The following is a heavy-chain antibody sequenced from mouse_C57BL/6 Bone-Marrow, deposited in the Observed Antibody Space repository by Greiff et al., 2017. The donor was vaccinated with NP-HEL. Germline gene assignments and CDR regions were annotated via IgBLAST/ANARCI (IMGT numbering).Heavy chain of an antibody. Sequence: VQLVQSGPELVKPGDSVKLSCKASGYSFTSYCISWVMQCPGKSLEWIGGINPYNGDTYYNQKFKGKATLTVDKSSSTAHMELRSLTSEDSAVYYCAREGFITTVEGFAYWGQGTLVTVSA. CDR3: AREGFITTVEGFAY. V-gene: IGHV1-20*01. CDR1: GYSFTSYC. CDR2: INPYNGDT. D-gene: IGHD1-1*01. J-gene: IGHJ3*01.